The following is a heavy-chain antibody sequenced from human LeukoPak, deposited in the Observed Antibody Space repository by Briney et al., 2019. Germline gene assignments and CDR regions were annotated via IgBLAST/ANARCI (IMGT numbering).Heavy chain of an antibody. V-gene: IGHV3-23*01. CDR1: EFTFSSYG. CDR3: ARTQEGSYSSGWYPWFDP. CDR2: ISGNGDST. D-gene: IGHD6-19*01. J-gene: IGHJ5*02. Sequence: GGSLRLSCAASEFTFSSYGMSWVRQAPGKGLEWVSAISGNGDSTYYADSVKGQFTISRDNSKNTLYLQMNSLRADDTAVYYCARTQEGSYSSGWYPWFDPGGQGTLVTVSS.